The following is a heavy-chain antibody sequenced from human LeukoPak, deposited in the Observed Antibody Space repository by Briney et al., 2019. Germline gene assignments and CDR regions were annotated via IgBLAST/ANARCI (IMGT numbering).Heavy chain of an antibody. V-gene: IGHV3-30*02. J-gene: IGHJ3*02. Sequence: PGGSLRLSCAASGFTFRSYGMPWVPQAPGKGLEGVAFIRYDGTNKYYTDSVKGRFTISRDNSKKTLYLQMNSLRAEDAAVYYCAKDFGTRSVHDGFDSWGQGAMLAVSS. CDR2: IRYDGTNK. CDR3: AKDFGTRSVHDGFDS. D-gene: IGHD1-1*01. CDR1: GFTFRSYG.